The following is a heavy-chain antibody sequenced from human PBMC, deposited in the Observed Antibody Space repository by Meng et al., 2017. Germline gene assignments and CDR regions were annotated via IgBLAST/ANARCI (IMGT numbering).Heavy chain of an antibody. CDR2: IYHSGST. Sequence: SETLSLTCTVSGYSISGGYYWGWIRQPPGKGLEWIGSIYHSGSTYYNPSLKSRVTISVDTSKNQFSLKLSSVTAADTAVYYCAREGLLSSRRSTDYWGQGTLVTVSS. J-gene: IGHJ4*02. V-gene: IGHV4-38-2*02. CDR1: GYSISGGYY. D-gene: IGHD2-15*01. CDR3: AREGLLSSRRSTDY.